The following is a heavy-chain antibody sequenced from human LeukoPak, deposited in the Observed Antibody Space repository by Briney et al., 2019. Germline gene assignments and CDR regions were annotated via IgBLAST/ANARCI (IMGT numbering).Heavy chain of an antibody. CDR3: VKDHLGAKGNERDSSVD. CDR2: ISSSSSYI. D-gene: IGHD3-22*01. CDR1: GFTFSSYS. Sequence: KSGGSLRLSCAASGFTFSSYSMNWVRQAPGKGLEWVSSISSSSSYIYYADSVKGRFTISRDNAKNSLYLQMNSLRAEDTAVYYCVKDHLGAKGNERDSSVDWGQGTLVTVSS. V-gene: IGHV3-21*01. J-gene: IGHJ4*02.